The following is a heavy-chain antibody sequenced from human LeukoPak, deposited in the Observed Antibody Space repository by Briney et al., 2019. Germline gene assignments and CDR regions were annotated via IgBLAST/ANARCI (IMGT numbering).Heavy chain of an antibody. CDR2: ISSSSSYI. D-gene: IGHD6-19*01. J-gene: IGHJ4*02. CDR3: ARGYSSGWYDPTTDFDY. CDR1: GFTFSSYS. V-gene: IGHV3-21*01. Sequence: GGSLRLSCAASGFTFSSYSMNWVRQAPGKGLEWVSSISSSSSYIYYADSVKGRFTISRDNAKNSLYLQMNSLRAEDTAVYYCARGYSSGWYDPTTDFDYWGQGTLVTVSS.